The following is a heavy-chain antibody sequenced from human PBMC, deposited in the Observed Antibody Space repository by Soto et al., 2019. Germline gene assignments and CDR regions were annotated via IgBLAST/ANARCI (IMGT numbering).Heavy chain of an antibody. CDR1: GFSFSSYW. J-gene: IGHJ2*01. CDR2: INSDGSTT. V-gene: IGHV3-74*01. Sequence: GGSLRLSCAASGFSFSSYWMDWVRQAPGKGLVWVSRINSDGSTTRYADSVKGRFTISRDNAKNTLYLQMNSLRAEDTAVYYCARASAGRYFDLWGRGTLVTVSS. CDR3: ARASAGRYFDL.